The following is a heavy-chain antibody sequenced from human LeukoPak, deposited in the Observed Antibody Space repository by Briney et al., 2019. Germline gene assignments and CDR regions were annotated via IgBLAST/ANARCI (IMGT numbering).Heavy chain of an antibody. CDR3: AAGELGPYCLDY. J-gene: IGHJ4*02. V-gene: IGHV4-59*01. Sequence: SETLSLTCTVSGGSISSYYWNWIRQPPGKGLEWIGYIYYSGSTNYNPSLKSRVTISVDTSKNQFSLRLSSVTAADTAVYYCAAGELGPYCLDYWGQGTLVTVSS. D-gene: IGHD7-27*01. CDR1: GGSISSYY. CDR2: IYYSGST.